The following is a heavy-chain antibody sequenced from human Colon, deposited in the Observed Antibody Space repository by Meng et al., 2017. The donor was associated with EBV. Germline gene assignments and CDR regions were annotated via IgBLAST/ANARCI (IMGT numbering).Heavy chain of an antibody. D-gene: IGHD2-2*01. CDR3: ARGELLWDY. J-gene: IGHJ4*02. Sequence: VPLQESGPGLVKPSQPLSLTCTVSGDSLSSGEYFWSWIRQPPGKGLEWIGYMDYRGSTFYNPSLKSRVTISVDTSKNQFSLKLSSVIAADTAVYFCARGELLWDYWGQGTLVTVSS. V-gene: IGHV4-30-4*01. CDR2: MDYRGST. CDR1: GDSLSSGEYF.